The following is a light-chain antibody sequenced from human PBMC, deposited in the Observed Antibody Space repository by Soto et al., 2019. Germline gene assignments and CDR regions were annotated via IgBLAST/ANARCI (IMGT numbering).Light chain of an antibody. CDR1: QSVSNN. CDR3: QHYNNWPRT. Sequence: EIVMTQSPATLSVSPGERATLSCRASQSVSNNLAWYQQKPGQAPRLLIYGESTRATGIPARFSGSGSGTEFTLTISSLQSEDFAVYHCQHYNNWPRTFGQGTKVEIK. J-gene: IGKJ1*01. V-gene: IGKV3-15*01. CDR2: GES.